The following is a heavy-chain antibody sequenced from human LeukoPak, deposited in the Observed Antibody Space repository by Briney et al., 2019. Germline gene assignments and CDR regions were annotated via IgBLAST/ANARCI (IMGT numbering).Heavy chain of an antibody. CDR1: GGSISSYY. J-gene: IGHJ4*02. CDR2: IYTSGST. Sequence: SETLSLTCTVSGGSISSYYWSWIRQPPGKGLEWIGYIYTSGSTNYNPSLKSRVTISVDTSKNQFSLKLSSVTAADTAVYYCARSSGSYSGVDYWGQGTLVTVSP. V-gene: IGHV4-4*09. CDR3: ARSSGSYSGVDY. D-gene: IGHD1-26*01.